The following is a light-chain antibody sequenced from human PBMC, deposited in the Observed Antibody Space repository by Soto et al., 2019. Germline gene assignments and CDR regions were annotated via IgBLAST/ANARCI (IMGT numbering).Light chain of an antibody. J-gene: IGKJ1*01. V-gene: IGKV1-5*03. Sequence: DIQMTQSPSTLSASVRDRVTITCRASQSITTSLAWFQQKPGKAPKVLIYKASVLESGVPLRFSGGGSGTEFTLTISILQPDDSATYYCQHWGGYCTFGQGTKVEIK. CDR2: KAS. CDR1: QSITTS. CDR3: QHWGGYCT.